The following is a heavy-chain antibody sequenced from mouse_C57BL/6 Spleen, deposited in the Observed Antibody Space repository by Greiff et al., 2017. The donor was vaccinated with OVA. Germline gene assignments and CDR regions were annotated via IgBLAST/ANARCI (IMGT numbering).Heavy chain of an antibody. J-gene: IGHJ2*01. CDR2: ISSGSSTI. V-gene: IGHV5-17*01. D-gene: IGHD1-1*01. Sequence: EVKLVESGGGLVKPGGSLKLSCAASGFTFSDYGMHWVRQAPEKGLEWVAYISSGSSTIYYADTVKGRFTISRDNAKNTLFLQMTSLRSEDTAMYYCARRSTTYFDYWGQGTTLTVSS. CDR1: GFTFSDYG. CDR3: ARRSTTYFDY.